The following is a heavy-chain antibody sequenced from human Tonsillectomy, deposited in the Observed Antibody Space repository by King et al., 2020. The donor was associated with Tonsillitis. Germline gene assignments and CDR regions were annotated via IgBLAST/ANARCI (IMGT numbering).Heavy chain of an antibody. V-gene: IGHV3-20*04. Sequence: DVQLVESGGGVVRPGGSLRLSCAASGFTFDDYGMTWVRQAPGKGLEWISGINLNGGSTGYADSVKGRFTISRDNAKNSLYLQMHILRAEDTALYYCARDRITMVRGVIIVIPGDYWGQGTLVTVSS. J-gene: IGHJ4*02. CDR2: INLNGGST. CDR3: ARDRITMVRGVIIVIPGDY. CDR1: GFTFDDYG. D-gene: IGHD3-10*01.